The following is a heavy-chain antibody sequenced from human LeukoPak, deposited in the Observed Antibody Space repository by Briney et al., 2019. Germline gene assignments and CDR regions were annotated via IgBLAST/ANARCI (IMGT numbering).Heavy chain of an antibody. CDR2: ISGSGGST. V-gene: IGHV3-23*01. J-gene: IGHJ1*01. CDR3: AKSRLYNSYGGTLQH. CDR1: GFPFSSYA. D-gene: IGHD4-11*01. Sequence: PGGSLRLSCAASGFPFSSYAMSWVRQAPGKGLEWVSAISGSGGSTYYADSVKGRFTISRDNSKNTLYLQMNSLRAEDTAVYYCAKSRLYNSYGGTLQHWGQGTLVTVSS.